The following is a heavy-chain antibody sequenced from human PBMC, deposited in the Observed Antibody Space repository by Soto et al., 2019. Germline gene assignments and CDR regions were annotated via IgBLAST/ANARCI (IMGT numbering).Heavy chain of an antibody. CDR1: GFKFSNYA. V-gene: IGHV3-23*01. CDR3: AKDRRAGGNSAFYFDF. J-gene: IGHJ4*02. Sequence: VGSLRLSCAASGFKFSNYAMSWVRQAPGKGLEWVSLISATGGGTYYADSVKGRFTISRDNSHNTLYLQVHSLTAEDTAVYHCAKDRRAGGNSAFYFDFWGQGAQVTVSS. CDR2: ISATGGGT. D-gene: IGHD3-16*01.